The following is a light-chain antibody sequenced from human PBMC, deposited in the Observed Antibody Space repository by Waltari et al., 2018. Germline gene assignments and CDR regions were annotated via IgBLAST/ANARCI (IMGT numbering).Light chain of an antibody. Sequence: QSVLTQPPSVSAAPGQTVTISCSGSSSNIGNNYVSWYQQLPGTAPKLLIYDNNKRPSGIPDRFSGSKSGTSATLGITGLQTEDEADYYCGTWDNSLSGGVFSGGTKLTVL. J-gene: IGLJ3*02. CDR1: SSNIGNNY. V-gene: IGLV1-51*01. CDR2: DNN. CDR3: GTWDNSLSGGV.